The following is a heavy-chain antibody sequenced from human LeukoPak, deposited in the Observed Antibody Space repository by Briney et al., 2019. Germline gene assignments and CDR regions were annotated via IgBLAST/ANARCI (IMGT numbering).Heavy chain of an antibody. D-gene: IGHD6-19*01. J-gene: IGHJ4*02. CDR1: GGSISSYY. CDR3: AMGYSSGWYYFDY. CDR2: IYYSGST. Sequence: NASETLSLTCTVSGGSISSYYWSWLRQPPGKGLEWIGYIYYSGSTNYNPSLKSRVTISVDTSKNQFSLKLSSVTAADTAVYYCAMGYSSGWYYFDYWGQGTLVTVSS. V-gene: IGHV4-59*08.